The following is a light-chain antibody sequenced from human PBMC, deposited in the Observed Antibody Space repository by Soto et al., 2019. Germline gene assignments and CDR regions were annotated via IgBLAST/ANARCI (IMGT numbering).Light chain of an antibody. CDR1: QNLGSS. V-gene: IGKV3-15*01. Sequence: EVVMTQSPATLSASPGERVTLSCRASQNLGSSLAWYQQRPGQASRLLLYGGSTRATGIPARFSGSGSGTEFTVTICSLQSEDFAVYYCQQYNYWPPYTFGQGTNLEFK. CDR2: GGS. J-gene: IGKJ2*01. CDR3: QQYNYWPPYT.